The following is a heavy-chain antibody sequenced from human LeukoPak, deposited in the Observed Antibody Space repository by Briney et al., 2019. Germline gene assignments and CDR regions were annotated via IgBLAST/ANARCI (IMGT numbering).Heavy chain of an antibody. V-gene: IGHV4-39*01. D-gene: IGHD3-22*01. CDR1: GGSISSSSYY. CDR2: IYYSGST. J-gene: IGHJ3*02. Sequence: SETLSLTCTVSGGSISSSSYYWGWIRQPPGKGLEWIGSIYYSGSTYYNPSLKSRVTISVDTSKNQFPLKLSSVTAADTAVYYCARRGYYYDRSVAFDIWGQGTMVTVSS. CDR3: ARRGYYYDRSVAFDI.